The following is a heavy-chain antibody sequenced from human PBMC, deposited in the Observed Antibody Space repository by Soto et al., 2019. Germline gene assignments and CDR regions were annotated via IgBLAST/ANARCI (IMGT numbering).Heavy chain of an antibody. CDR1: GDRVSSNSAA. J-gene: IGHJ6*02. CDR2: TYYRSKWYN. D-gene: IGHD6-6*01. V-gene: IGHV6-1*01. Sequence: SPTLSLTCAISGDRVSSNSAAWNWIRQSPSRGLEWLGRTYYRSKWYNDYAVSVKSRITINPDTSKNQCSLQLNSVTPEDTAVYYCARDSSSPPGTPYYYYGMDVWGQGTTVTVSS. CDR3: ARDSSSPPGTPYYYYGMDV.